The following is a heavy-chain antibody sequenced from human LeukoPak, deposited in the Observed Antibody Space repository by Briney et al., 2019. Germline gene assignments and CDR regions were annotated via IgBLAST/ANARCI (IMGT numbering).Heavy chain of an antibody. CDR3: ARYDSSGYRPDY. Sequence: GGSLRLSCAASGFTFSSYEMHWVRQAPGKGLECVSYISSSGSTIYYADSVKGRFTISRDNAKNSLYLQMNSLRAEDTAVYYCARYDSSGYRPDYWGQGTLVTVSS. V-gene: IGHV3-48*03. D-gene: IGHD3-22*01. J-gene: IGHJ4*02. CDR1: GFTFSSYE. CDR2: ISSSGSTI.